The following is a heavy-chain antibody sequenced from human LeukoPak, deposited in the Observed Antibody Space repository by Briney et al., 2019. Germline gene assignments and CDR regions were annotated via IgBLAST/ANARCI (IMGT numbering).Heavy chain of an antibody. CDR1: GYTFTAQY. CDR3: ASYPRSIPTPPFDY. J-gene: IGHJ4*02. V-gene: IGHV1-2*02. CDR2: INPNNGDT. D-gene: IGHD2-21*01. Sequence: GASVKVSCKXSGYTFTAQYMHWVRQAPGQGLEWMGWINPNNGDTKYAQSFLGRVTMTRDTSTTTAYMELSSLRSDDTAVYFCASYPRSIPTPPFDYWGQRTLVTVSS.